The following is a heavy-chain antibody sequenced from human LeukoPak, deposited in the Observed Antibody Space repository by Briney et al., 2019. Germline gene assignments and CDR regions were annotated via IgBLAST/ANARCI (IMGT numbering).Heavy chain of an antibody. CDR1: GYTFTSYD. V-gene: IGHV1-8*01. J-gene: IGHJ6*03. CDR2: MNPNSGNT. CDR3: ARAPEVPAASGHYYYMDV. Sequence: ASVKVSCKASGYTFTSYDINWVRQATGQGLEWMGWMNPNSGNTGYAQKFQGRVTMTRNTSISTAYMVLSSLRSEDTAVYYCARAPEVPAASGHYYYMDVWGKGATVTVSS. D-gene: IGHD2-2*01.